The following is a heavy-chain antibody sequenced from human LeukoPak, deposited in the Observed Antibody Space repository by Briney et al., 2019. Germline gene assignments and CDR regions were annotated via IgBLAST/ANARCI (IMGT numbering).Heavy chain of an antibody. J-gene: IGHJ4*02. CDR3: ARDPSQLWLND. CDR1: GYSISSGYY. D-gene: IGHD5-18*01. CDR2: IDHSGST. V-gene: IGHV4-38-2*02. Sequence: SETLSLTCTVSGYSISSGYYWGWIRQPPGKGLEWTGSIDHSGSTYYNPSLKSRITISVDTSKNQFSLKLISVTAADTAVYYCARDPSQLWLNDWGQGTLVTVSS.